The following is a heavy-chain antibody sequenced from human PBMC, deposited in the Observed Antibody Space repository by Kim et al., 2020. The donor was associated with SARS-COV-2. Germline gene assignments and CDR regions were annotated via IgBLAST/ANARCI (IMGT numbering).Heavy chain of an antibody. J-gene: IGHJ3*02. V-gene: IGHV7-4-1*02. CDR2: P. D-gene: IGHD3-16*01. CDR3: ARGWVRDAFDI. Sequence: PTYAQGFTGRFVFSLDTSVSTAYLQISSLKAEDTAVYYCARGWVRDAFDIWGQGTMVTVSS.